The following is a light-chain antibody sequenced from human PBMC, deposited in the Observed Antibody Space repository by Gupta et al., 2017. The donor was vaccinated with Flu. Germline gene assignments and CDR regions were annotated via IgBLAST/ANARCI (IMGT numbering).Light chain of an antibody. CDR2: DTC. V-gene: IGKV1-39*01. Sequence: PRLLNHDTCKVHSGVPSRFSGSGSGTXFTLTIXRRQPEDFATYYCQQRNIIPSTFGXGTKVEIK. CDR3: QQRNIIPST. J-gene: IGKJ4*01.